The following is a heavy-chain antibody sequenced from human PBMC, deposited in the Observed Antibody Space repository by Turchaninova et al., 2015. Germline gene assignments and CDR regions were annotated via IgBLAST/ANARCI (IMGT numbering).Heavy chain of an antibody. J-gene: IGHJ4*02. D-gene: IGHD3-10*01. CDR2: IYWDDDK. V-gene: IGHV2-5*02. CDR3: AHRDYGSGSYYNVYYDY. CDR1: GFSLSTIGVG. Sequence: QITLKESGPTLVKPTQTLTLTCTFSGFSLSTIGVGVGWIRQPPGKAMEWLALIYWDDDKRYSPSLKSRLPITQDPSNTQVLLKMTNMDPVDTATYYCAHRDYGSGSYYNVYYDYWGQGTLVTVSS.